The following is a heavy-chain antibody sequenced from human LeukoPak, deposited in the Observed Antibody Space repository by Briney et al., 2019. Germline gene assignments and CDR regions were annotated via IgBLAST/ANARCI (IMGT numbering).Heavy chain of an antibody. J-gene: IGHJ4*02. Sequence: GSLRLSCAASGFTFSSYGMHWVRQAPGKGLEWVAVISYDGSNKYYADSVKGRFTISRDNSKNTLYLQMNSLRAEDTAVYYCAKLPGYSSSWYSPAPVSNDYWGQGTLVTVSS. CDR1: GFTFSSYG. V-gene: IGHV3-30*18. D-gene: IGHD6-13*01. CDR3: AKLPGYSSSWYSPAPVSNDY. CDR2: ISYDGSNK.